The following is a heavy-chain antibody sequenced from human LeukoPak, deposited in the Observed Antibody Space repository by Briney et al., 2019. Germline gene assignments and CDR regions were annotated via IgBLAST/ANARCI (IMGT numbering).Heavy chain of an antibody. CDR3: ARVSSSWPHYYFDY. CDR2: IYYSGST. CDR1: GGSISSSSSY. V-gene: IGHV4-39*07. J-gene: IGHJ4*02. Sequence: SETLSLTCTVSGGSISSSSSYWAWIRQPPGKGLEWIGNIYYSGSTYYNPSLKSRVTISVDTSKNQFSLKLSSVTAADTAVYYCARVSSSWPHYYFDYWGQGTLVTVSS. D-gene: IGHD6-13*01.